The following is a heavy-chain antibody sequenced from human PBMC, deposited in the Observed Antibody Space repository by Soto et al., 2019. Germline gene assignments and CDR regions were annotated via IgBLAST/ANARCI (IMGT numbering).Heavy chain of an antibody. CDR3: ARGGQPIDY. CDR1: GGTFSSYA. J-gene: IGHJ4*02. V-gene: IGHV1-2*04. Sequence: ASVKVSCKASGGTFSSYAISWVRQAPGQGLEWMGWINPNSGGTNYAQKFQGWVTMTRDTSISTAYMELRSLRSDDTAVYYCARGGQPIDYWGQGTLVTVSS. CDR2: INPNSGGT.